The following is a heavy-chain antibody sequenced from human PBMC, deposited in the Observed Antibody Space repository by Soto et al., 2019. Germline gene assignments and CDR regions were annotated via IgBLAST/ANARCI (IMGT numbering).Heavy chain of an antibody. CDR3: ASGCSGGSCYSSYYYYGMDV. D-gene: IGHD2-15*01. CDR1: GGTFSSYA. CDR2: IIPIFGTA. Sequence: QVQLVQSGAEVKKPGSSVKVSCKASGGTFSSYAISWVRQAPGQGLEWMGGIIPIFGTANYAQKFQGRVTITADESTSTAYMELSSVRSEDTAVYYCASGCSGGSCYSSYYYYGMDVWGQGTTVTVSS. J-gene: IGHJ6*02. V-gene: IGHV1-69*12.